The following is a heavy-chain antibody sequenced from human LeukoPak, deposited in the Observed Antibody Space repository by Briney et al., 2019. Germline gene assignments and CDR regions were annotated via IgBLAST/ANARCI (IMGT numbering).Heavy chain of an antibody. V-gene: IGHV3-23*01. CDR1: GFTFSSYA. CDR3: AKEVTIFGVVIPFDY. CDR2: ISGSGGST. J-gene: IGHJ4*02. Sequence: GGSLRLSCAASGFTFSSYAMSWVRQAPGKGLEWVSAISGSGGSTYYADSVKGRFTISRDNPKNTLYLQMNSLRAEDTAVYYCAKEVTIFGVVIPFDYWGQGTLVTVSS. D-gene: IGHD3-3*01.